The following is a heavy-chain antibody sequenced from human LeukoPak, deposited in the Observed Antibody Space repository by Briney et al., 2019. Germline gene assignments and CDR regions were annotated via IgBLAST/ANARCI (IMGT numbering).Heavy chain of an antibody. V-gene: IGHV4-59*01. J-gene: IGHJ6*03. D-gene: IGHD2-15*01. CDR2: IYYSGST. CDR1: GGSISSYY. CDR3: GRDALVGYFSYYYMDV. Sequence: SETLSLTCTVSGGSISSYYWSWIRQPPGKGLEWIGYIYYSGSTNYNPSLKSRVTISIDTSKNQFSLKLSSVTAADTAVYYCGRDALVGYFSYYYMDVWGKGTTVTVSS.